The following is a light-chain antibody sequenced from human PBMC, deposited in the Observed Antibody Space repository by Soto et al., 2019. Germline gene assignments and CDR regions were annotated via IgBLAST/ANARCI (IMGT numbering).Light chain of an antibody. CDR2: EVS. V-gene: IGLV2-14*01. CDR3: SSYRTNTAVV. J-gene: IGLJ2*01. CDR1: SSDVGAYNY. Sequence: QSALTQPASVSGSPGQSITISCTGTSSDVGAYNYVSWYQQYPGEAPKLIIYEVSNRPSGVSNRFSGSKSGNMASLTISGLQAEDEADYYCSSYRTNTAVVFGGGTKLTVL.